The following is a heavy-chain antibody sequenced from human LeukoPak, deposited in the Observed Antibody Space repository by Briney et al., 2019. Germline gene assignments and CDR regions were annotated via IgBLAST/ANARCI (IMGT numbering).Heavy chain of an antibody. Sequence: PGRSLRLSCAASGFTFRSYDMHWVRQAPGMGLEWVAVVWYDESNKYYVDSVKGRFTISRDNSKNTLYLQMNSLRVEDTALYYCAREDSSGAFDIWGQGTMVTVSS. J-gene: IGHJ3*02. CDR2: VWYDESNK. V-gene: IGHV3-33*01. CDR3: AREDSSGAFDI. D-gene: IGHD3-22*01. CDR1: GFTFRSYD.